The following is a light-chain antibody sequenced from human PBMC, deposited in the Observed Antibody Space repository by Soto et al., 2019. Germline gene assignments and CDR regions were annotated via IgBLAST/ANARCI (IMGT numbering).Light chain of an antibody. V-gene: IGLV2-8*01. CDR3: TSYAGGNNV. CDR2: EVN. Sequence: QSALTQPPSASGSPGQSVTSSCTGTSSDVGGYNYVSWYQQHPGKVPKLMVYEVNKRPSGVPDRFSGSKSGNTASLTVSGLQAEDEADYYCTSYAGGNNVCGPGTKLTVL. CDR1: SSDVGGYNY. J-gene: IGLJ1*01.